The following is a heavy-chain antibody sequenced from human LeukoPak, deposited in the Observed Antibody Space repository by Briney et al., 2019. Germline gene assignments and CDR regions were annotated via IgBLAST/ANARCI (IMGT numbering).Heavy chain of an antibody. V-gene: IGHV3-30*04. CDR2: MSYDGSNK. D-gene: IGHD2-21*02. CDR1: GFTFSSYA. CDR3: ARDRDSLYYFDY. Sequence: PGGSLRLSCAASGFTFSSYAMHWVRQAPGKGLEWVAVMSYDGSNKYYADSVKGRFTISRDNSKNTLYPQMNSLRGEDTAVYYCARDRDSLYYFDYWGQGTLVTVSS. J-gene: IGHJ4*02.